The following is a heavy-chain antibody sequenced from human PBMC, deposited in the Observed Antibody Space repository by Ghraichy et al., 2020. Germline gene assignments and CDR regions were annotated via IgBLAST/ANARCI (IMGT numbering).Heavy chain of an antibody. Sequence: SETLSLTCAVYGGSFSGYYWSWIRQPPGKGLEWIGEINHSGSTNYNPSLKSRVTISVDTSKNQFSLKLSSVTAADTAVYYCAGRLWHWLQTPFDYWGQGTLVTVSS. CDR1: GGSFSGYY. CDR3: AGRLWHWLQTPFDY. D-gene: IGHD6-19*01. V-gene: IGHV4-34*01. J-gene: IGHJ4*02. CDR2: INHSGST.